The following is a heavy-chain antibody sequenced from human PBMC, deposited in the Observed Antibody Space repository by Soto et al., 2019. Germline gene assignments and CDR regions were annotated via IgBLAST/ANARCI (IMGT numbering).Heavy chain of an antibody. J-gene: IGHJ6*02. CDR2: ISGSGDTV. Sequence: GGSLRLSCEASGFTFSAHYMSWVRQAPGKGLEWVSHISGSGDTVYYADSVKGRFTISRDNAKNSLYLQMNSLRAEDTAVYYCARDRQPSSYIGLDVWGQGTTVTAP. CDR3: ARDRQPSSYIGLDV. D-gene: IGHD4-4*01. CDR1: GFTFSAHY. V-gene: IGHV3-11*01.